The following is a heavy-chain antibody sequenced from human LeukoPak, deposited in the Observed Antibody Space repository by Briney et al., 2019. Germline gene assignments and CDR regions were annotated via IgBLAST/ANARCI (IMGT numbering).Heavy chain of an antibody. CDR2: ISWNSGSI. J-gene: IGHJ4*02. D-gene: IGHD3-3*01. Sequence: AGGSLRLSCAASGFIFGDYAMHWVRQAPGKGLEWVSGISWNSGSIGYVDSVKGRFTISRDNSKNTLYLQMNSLRAEDTAVYYCARVNFWSGYDYWGQGTLVTVSS. CDR3: ARVNFWSGYDY. CDR1: GFIFGDYA. V-gene: IGHV3-9*01.